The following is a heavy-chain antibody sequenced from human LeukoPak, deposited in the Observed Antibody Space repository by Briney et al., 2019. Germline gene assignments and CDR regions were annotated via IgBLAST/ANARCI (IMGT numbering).Heavy chain of an antibody. CDR2: INLNSGGT. J-gene: IGHJ4*02. D-gene: IGHD3-22*01. Sequence: ASVKVSCKASGYTFTGYYMHWVRQAPGQGLEWMGWINLNSGGTNYAQKFQGRVTMTRDTSTSTAYMELRSLRSDDTAVYYCARDGHRMYYYESSVYRFDYWGQGTLVTVSS. CDR1: GYTFTGYY. CDR3: ARDGHRMYYYESSVYRFDY. V-gene: IGHV1-2*02.